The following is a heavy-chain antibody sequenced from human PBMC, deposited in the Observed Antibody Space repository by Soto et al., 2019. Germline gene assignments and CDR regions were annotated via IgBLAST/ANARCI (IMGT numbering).Heavy chain of an antibody. Sequence: SETLSLTCTVSVGSISSYYWSWIRQPPGKGLEWIGYIYASGSANYNPSLKSRITISVDTSKNQFSLKLSPVTAADTAVYYCARGGSTWLEYFQHWGQGTLVTVSS. V-gene: IGHV4-59*01. D-gene: IGHD6-13*01. CDR3: ARGGSTWLEYFQH. CDR2: IYASGSA. CDR1: VGSISSYY. J-gene: IGHJ1*01.